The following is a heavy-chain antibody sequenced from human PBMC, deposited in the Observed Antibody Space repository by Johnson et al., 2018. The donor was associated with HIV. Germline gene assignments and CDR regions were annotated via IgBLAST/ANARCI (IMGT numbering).Heavy chain of an antibody. Sequence: VQLVESGGGLVKPGGSLRLSCVASGFTFDDYGMSWVRQVPGKGLEWVSGINWNGDSTAYADFVNGRFTISRDNAKSSLYLQLNSLRAEDTAVYYCAKPMGGDDAFDIWGQGTMVTVSS. V-gene: IGHV3-20*04. CDR2: INWNGDST. CDR3: AKPMGGDDAFDI. D-gene: IGHD3-16*01. J-gene: IGHJ3*02. CDR1: GFTFDDYG.